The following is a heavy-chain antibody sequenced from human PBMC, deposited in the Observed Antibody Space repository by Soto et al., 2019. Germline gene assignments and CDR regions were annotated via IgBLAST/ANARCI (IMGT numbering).Heavy chain of an antibody. CDR1: GGSISSFY. D-gene: IGHD4-4*01. CDR2: IYYYGNT. V-gene: IGHV4-59*08. CDR3: ARSKRDSNPFDP. J-gene: IGHJ5*02. Sequence: PSETLSLTCTVSGGSISSFYWSWIRQPPGKGLEWIGYIYYYGNTNYNPSLKSRVTISVDTSKNQFSLKLSSVTAADTAVYYCARSKRDSNPFDPWGQGTLVTVSS.